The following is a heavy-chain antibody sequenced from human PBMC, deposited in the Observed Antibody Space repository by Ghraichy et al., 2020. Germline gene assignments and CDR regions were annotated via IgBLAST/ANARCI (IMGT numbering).Heavy chain of an antibody. CDR3: AKDPGGSGYYSSNYFDY. CDR2: ISGSGGST. V-gene: IGHV3-23*01. J-gene: IGHJ4*02. CDR1: GFTFSSYA. D-gene: IGHD3-22*01. Sequence: LSLTCAASGFTFSSYAMSWVRQAPGKGLEWVSAISGSGGSTYYADSVKGRFTISRDNSKNTLYLQMNSLRAEDTAVYYCAKDPGGSGYYSSNYFDYWAREPWSPSPQ.